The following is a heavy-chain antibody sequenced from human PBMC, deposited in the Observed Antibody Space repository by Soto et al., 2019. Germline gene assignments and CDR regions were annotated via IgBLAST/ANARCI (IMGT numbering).Heavy chain of an antibody. CDR1: GFTFSSYA. D-gene: IGHD2-2*01. CDR3: AKEGPVVPAGPFEYYYGMDV. V-gene: IGHV3-23*01. Sequence: GGSLRLSCAASGFTFSSYAMSWVRQAPGKGLEWVSAISGSGGSTYYADSVKGRFTISRDNSRNTLYLQMNSLRAEDTAVYYCAKEGPVVPAGPFEYYYGMDVWGQGTTVTVSS. J-gene: IGHJ6*02. CDR2: ISGSGGST.